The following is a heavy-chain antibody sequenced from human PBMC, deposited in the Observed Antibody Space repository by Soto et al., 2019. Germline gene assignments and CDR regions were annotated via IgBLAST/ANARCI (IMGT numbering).Heavy chain of an antibody. CDR1: GFSFNSYS. Sequence: EVQLLESGGGLVQPGGSLRLSCVASGFSFNSYSMSWVRQAPGKGLEWVAGIIGSGDSAYYADSVKGRFTISRDNSKNTLYLQMNSLRAGDTAIYYCAKDRGTTTVTFDAFQHWGQGTLVAVSS. J-gene: IGHJ1*01. V-gene: IGHV3-23*01. CDR2: IIGSGDSA. CDR3: AKDRGTTTVTFDAFQH. D-gene: IGHD4-17*01.